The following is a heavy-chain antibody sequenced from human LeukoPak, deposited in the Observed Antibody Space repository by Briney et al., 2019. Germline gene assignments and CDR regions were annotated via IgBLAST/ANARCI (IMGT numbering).Heavy chain of an antibody. D-gene: IGHD3-9*01. Sequence: PGGSLRLSCAVSGFRVTNDYMNWVRQAPGKGLEWVSITYAGGSTYYADSVKGRFTISRDSSNNTLFLQMSNLRADDSGLYYCATDIRSSPLGFWGHGTLVTVSS. CDR2: TYAGGST. CDR3: ATDIRSSPLGF. V-gene: IGHV3-66*01. CDR1: GFRVTNDY. J-gene: IGHJ4*01.